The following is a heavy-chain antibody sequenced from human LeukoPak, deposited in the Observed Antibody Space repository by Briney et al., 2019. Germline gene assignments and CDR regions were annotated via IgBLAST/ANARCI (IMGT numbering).Heavy chain of an antibody. CDR1: GFTFSSYS. CDR3: ARLYYYDSSVGAFDI. CDR2: ISSSSSTI. Sequence: PGGSLRLSCAASGFTFSSYSMNWVRQAPGKGLEWVSYISSSSSTIYYADSVKGRFTISRDNAKNSLYLQMNSPRAEDTAVYYCARLYYYDSSVGAFDIWGQGTMVTVSS. V-gene: IGHV3-48*01. J-gene: IGHJ3*02. D-gene: IGHD3-22*01.